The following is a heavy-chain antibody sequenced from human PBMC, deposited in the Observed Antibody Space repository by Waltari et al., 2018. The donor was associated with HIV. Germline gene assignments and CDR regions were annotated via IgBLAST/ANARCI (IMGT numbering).Heavy chain of an antibody. CDR1: GFPFRYHY. CDR3: ARTYHYDSSGPDAFDI. CDR2: TRNKANSYTT. Sequence: EVQLVESGGGLVQPGGSLRLSCAALGFPFRYHYMAWFRQAPGKGLEWVGRTRNKANSYTTEYAASVKGRFTISRDDSKNSLYLQMNSLKTEDTAVYYCARTYHYDSSGPDAFDIWGQGTMVTVSS. D-gene: IGHD3-22*01. V-gene: IGHV3-72*01. J-gene: IGHJ3*02.